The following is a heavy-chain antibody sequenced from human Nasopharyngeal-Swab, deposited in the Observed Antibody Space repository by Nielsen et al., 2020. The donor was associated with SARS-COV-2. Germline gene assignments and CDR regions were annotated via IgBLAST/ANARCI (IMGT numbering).Heavy chain of an antibody. V-gene: IGHV4-59*08. J-gene: IGHJ4*02. CDR3: ARRLGLRAPFDY. D-gene: IGHD5/OR15-5a*01. CDR2: VYDRGST. Sequence: SETLSLTCTVSGGSMSNFHWSWIRLSPGKGLEWIGYVYDRGSTKYNPSLNSRVTIPVDTSKTQFSLKVRSVTAADTAVYFCARRLGLRAPFDYWGQGTLVTVSS. CDR1: GGSMSNFH.